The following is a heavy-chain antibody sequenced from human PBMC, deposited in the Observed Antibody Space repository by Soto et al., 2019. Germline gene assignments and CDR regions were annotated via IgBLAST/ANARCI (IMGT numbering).Heavy chain of an antibody. CDR1: GVTFSSYA. J-gene: IGHJ4*02. Sequence: GGSLRLSCAASGVTFSSYAMSWVRQAPGKGLEWVSAISGSGGSTYYADSVKGRFTISRDNSKNTLYLQMNSLRAEDTAVYYCAKAACDSSGYYCPFDYWGQGTLVTVSS. D-gene: IGHD3-22*01. CDR2: ISGSGGST. V-gene: IGHV3-23*01. CDR3: AKAACDSSGYYCPFDY.